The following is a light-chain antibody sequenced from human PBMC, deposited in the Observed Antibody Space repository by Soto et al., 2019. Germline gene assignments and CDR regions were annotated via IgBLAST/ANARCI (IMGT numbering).Light chain of an antibody. CDR3: SSYTSSSNVV. CDR2: DVS. V-gene: IGLV2-14*01. J-gene: IGLJ2*01. CDR1: SSDIGGYNY. Sequence: QSVLTQPASVSGSPGQSITISCTGTSSDIGGYNYVSWYQQHPGKAPKLMIFDVSNRPSGVSNRISASKSGNTASLTISGLQAEDEADYYCSSYTSSSNVVFGGGTKLTVL.